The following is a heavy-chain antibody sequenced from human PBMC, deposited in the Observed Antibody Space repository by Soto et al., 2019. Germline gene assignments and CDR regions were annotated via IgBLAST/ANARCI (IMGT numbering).Heavy chain of an antibody. D-gene: IGHD1-26*01. CDR3: ARHPVGIGGMDV. CDR2: LDYRGST. CDR1: GGSIRTFS. Sequence: SETLSLTCTVSGGSIRTFSWSWLRQPPGKGLEWIGYLDYRGSTNYNPSLKSRVTISLDTSENQISLRLSSVTAADTALYYCARHPVGIGGMDVWGQGTTVTVSS. J-gene: IGHJ6*02. V-gene: IGHV4-59*08.